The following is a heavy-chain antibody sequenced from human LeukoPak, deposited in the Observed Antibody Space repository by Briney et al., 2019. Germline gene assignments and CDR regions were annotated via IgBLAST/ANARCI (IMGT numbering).Heavy chain of an antibody. V-gene: IGHV3-23*01. CDR3: AKGSYYDSSGSFYFDY. J-gene: IGHJ4*02. CDR1: GFTFSSYA. Sequence: PGGSLRLSCAASGFTFSSYAMSWVRQAPGKGLEWVSAISGSGGSTYYADSVKGRFTISRDNSKNTLYLQMNSLRAEDTAVYYCAKGSYYDSSGSFYFDYRGQGTLVTVSS. D-gene: IGHD3-22*01. CDR2: ISGSGGST.